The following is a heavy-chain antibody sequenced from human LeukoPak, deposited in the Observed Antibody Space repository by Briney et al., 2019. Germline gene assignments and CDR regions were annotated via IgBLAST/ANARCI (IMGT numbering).Heavy chain of an antibody. CDR1: GGSFSGYY. D-gene: IGHD2-15*01. J-gene: IGHJ4*02. V-gene: IGHV4-34*01. Sequence: PSETLSLTCAVYGGSFSGYYWSWIRQPPGKGLEWIGEINHSGSTNYNPSLKSRVTISVDTSKNQFSLKLSSVTAADTAVYYCAREDSGLVFGYWGQGTLVTVSS. CDR3: AREDSGLVFGY. CDR2: INHSGST.